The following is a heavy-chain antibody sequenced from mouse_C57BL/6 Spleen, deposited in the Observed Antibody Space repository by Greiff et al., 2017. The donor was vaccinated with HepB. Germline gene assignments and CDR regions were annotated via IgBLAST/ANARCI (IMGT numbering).Heavy chain of an antibody. Sequence: VQLQQSGAELVKPGASVKLSCKASGYTFTSYWMHWVKQRPGQGLEWIGMIHPNSGSTNYNEKFKSKATLTVDKSSSTAYMQLSSLTSEDSAVYYWARYGPYGYDGYWGQGTTLTVSS. V-gene: IGHV1-64*01. J-gene: IGHJ2*01. CDR2: IHPNSGST. D-gene: IGHD2-2*01. CDR1: GYTFTSYW. CDR3: ARYGPYGYDGY.